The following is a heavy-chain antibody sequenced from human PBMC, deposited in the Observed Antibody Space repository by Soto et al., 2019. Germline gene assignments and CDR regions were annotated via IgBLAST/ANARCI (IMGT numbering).Heavy chain of an antibody. V-gene: IGHV1-18*01. Sequence: QVQLVQSGPEVKKPGAAVKVSCKTSGYTFTTFGISWVRQAPGQGLEWMGWISTSKGNTNYAQKFQGRVTMTTDTSTSTAYIELRSLRSDDTAVYYCATRSPAFEYWGQGTMVNVYS. CDR1: GYTFTTFG. J-gene: IGHJ4*02. CDR2: ISTSKGNT. CDR3: ATRSPAFEY.